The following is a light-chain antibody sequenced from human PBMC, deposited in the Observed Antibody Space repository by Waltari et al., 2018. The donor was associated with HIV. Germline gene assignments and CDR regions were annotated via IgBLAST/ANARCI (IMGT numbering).Light chain of an antibody. J-gene: IGLJ2*01. Sequence: NFMLTQSHSVSESPGQTVTISCTRTSGSIATHSVQSSQQRPGSFPPTVIYEDTKRPSGVPDRFSGSIDISSNSASLTISALKTEDAADYYCQSYDTSRHVIFGGGTKLTVL. CDR2: EDT. V-gene: IGLV6-57*01. CDR3: QSYDTSRHVI. CDR1: SGSIATHS.